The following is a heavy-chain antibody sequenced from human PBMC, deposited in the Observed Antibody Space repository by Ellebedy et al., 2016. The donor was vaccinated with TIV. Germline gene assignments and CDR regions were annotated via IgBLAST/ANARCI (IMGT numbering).Heavy chain of an antibody. CDR3: ARDAMSYRFDP. Sequence: MPSETLSLTCTVSGYSIGSGYYWVWIRQPPGKRLEWGGMIFHCRSISYNPSLKSRVTITVDTSENHFSLKLNALTAADTAVYYCARDAMSYRFDPWGQGTLVTVSS. J-gene: IGHJ5*02. CDR2: IFHCRSI. V-gene: IGHV4-38-2*02. D-gene: IGHD5/OR15-5a*01. CDR1: GYSIGSGYY.